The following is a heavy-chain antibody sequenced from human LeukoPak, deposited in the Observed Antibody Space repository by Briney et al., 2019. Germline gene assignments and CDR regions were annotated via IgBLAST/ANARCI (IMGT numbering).Heavy chain of an antibody. CDR3: ARGRGTSGYYYLFDY. J-gene: IGHJ4*02. CDR1: GDSVSSKSAA. V-gene: IGHV6-1*01. CDR2: TYFRSKLYN. Sequence: SQTLSLTCAISGDSVSSKSAAWNWIRQSPSRGLEWLGRTYFRSKLYNDSAVSMKSRITINPDTSKNQFSLQLNSATPDDTAGYYCARGRGTSGYYYLFDYWGQGTLVTVSS. D-gene: IGHD3-22*01.